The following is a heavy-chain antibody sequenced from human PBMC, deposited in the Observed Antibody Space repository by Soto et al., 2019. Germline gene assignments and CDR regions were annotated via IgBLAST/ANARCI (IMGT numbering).Heavy chain of an antibody. Sequence: GGSLRLSCAASGFTFSSYDMHWVRQATGKGLEWVSAIGTAGDTYYPGSVKGRFTISRENAKYSLYLQMNSLRAGDTAVYYCSRAYSSSWYYFDYWGQGTLVTVSS. CDR3: SRAYSSSWYYFDY. CDR2: IGTAGDT. V-gene: IGHV3-13*01. D-gene: IGHD6-13*01. J-gene: IGHJ4*02. CDR1: GFTFSSYD.